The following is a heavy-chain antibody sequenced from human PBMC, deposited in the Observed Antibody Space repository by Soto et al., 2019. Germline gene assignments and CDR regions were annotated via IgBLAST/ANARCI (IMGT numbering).Heavy chain of an antibody. J-gene: IGHJ4*02. CDR1: GDTFTSYG. D-gene: IGHD2-21*02. CDR3: ARYCGGDCYTD. Sequence: QVQLVQSGTEVKRPGASVKVSCKASGDTFTSYGIVWLRQAPGQGLEWMGWISAYDGNTDYVQNLQGRVTMTTDTSTTTAYMELRSLRSDDTAVYYCARYCGGDCYTDWGQGTLVTVSS. CDR2: ISAYDGNT. V-gene: IGHV1-18*01.